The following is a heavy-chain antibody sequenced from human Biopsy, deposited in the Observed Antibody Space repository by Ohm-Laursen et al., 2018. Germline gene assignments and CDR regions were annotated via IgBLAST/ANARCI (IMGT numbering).Heavy chain of an antibody. V-gene: IGHV3-74*01. CDR3: TRAEAGSGSLLYFDY. CDR2: INSDGSST. D-gene: IGHD3-10*01. J-gene: IGHJ4*02. CDR1: GFSFTSYT. Sequence: GSLRLSCAAAGFSFTSYTMYWVRQAPGKGLVWVSRINSDGSSTNYADAVKGRFTISRDNAKNTVFLQMNSLRAEDTAVYYCTRAEAGSGSLLYFDYWGQGTLVTVSS.